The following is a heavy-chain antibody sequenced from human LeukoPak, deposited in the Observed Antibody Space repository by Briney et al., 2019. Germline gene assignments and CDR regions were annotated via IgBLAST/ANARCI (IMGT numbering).Heavy chain of an antibody. CDR2: ISSNGGD. J-gene: IGHJ5*02. D-gene: IGHD3-10*01. V-gene: IGHV4-4*08. CDR1: SDSLSDYY. Sequence: PSETLSLTCTVSSDSLSDYYRGWIRHPPEKGLEWIGYISSNGGDTYSPSLKPPVTISLDTSKDQVSLKLSSVTAADTAMYYCVRVHYSSGSLSSWFDPWGRGILVTVSS. CDR3: VRVHYSSGSLSSWFDP.